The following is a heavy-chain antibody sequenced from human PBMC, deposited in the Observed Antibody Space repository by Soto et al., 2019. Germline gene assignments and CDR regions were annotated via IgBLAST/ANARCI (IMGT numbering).Heavy chain of an antibody. CDR3: AREDGYSRDAFDI. D-gene: IGHD5-18*01. CDR2: ISSSSSYI. V-gene: IGHV3-21*01. CDR1: GFTFSSYG. J-gene: IGHJ3*02. Sequence: PGGSLRLSFAASGFTFSSYGMNWVRQAPGKGLEWVSSISSSSSYIYYADSVKGRFTISRDNAKNSLYLQMNSLRAEDTAVYYCAREDGYSRDAFDIWGQGTMVTVSS.